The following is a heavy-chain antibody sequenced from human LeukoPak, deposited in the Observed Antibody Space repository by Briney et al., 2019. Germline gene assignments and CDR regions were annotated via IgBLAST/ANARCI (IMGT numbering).Heavy chain of an antibody. Sequence: ASVKVSCKASGYTFTGYYMHWVRQAPGQGLEWMGWINPNSGGTNYAQKFQGRVTMTRDTSISTAYMELSRLRSDDTAVYYCARDSVEMSTSGEHYFDYWGQGTLVTVSS. CDR2: INPNSGGT. CDR3: ARDSVEMSTSGEHYFDY. D-gene: IGHD5-24*01. J-gene: IGHJ4*02. V-gene: IGHV1-2*02. CDR1: GYTFTGYY.